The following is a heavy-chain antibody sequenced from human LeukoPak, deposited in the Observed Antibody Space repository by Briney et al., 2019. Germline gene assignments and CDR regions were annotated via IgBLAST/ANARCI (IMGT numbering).Heavy chain of an antibody. D-gene: IGHD3-22*01. Sequence: GGSLRLSCAASGLTFSSYGMSWVRQAPGRGLEWVAFIRYDGSHKYYTDSVKGRFTISRDNSKNTLYLQMNNLRAEDTALYYCAKISGYYPFDYWGQGTLVTVSS. CDR2: IRYDGSHK. CDR3: AKISGYYPFDY. CDR1: GLTFSSYG. V-gene: IGHV3-30*02. J-gene: IGHJ4*02.